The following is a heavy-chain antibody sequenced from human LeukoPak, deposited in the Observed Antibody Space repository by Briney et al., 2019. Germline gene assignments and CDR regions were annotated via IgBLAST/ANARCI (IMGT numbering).Heavy chain of an antibody. CDR2: IIPIFGTA. V-gene: IGHV1-69*01. Sequence: SVKVSCKASGGTFSSYAISWVRQAPGQGLEWMGGIIPIFGTANYAQKFQGRVTITADESTSTAYMELSSLRSEDTAVYYCARDLNSSSWYSGYYYYGMDVWGQGTTVTVSS. CDR3: ARDLNSSSWYSGYYYYGMDV. J-gene: IGHJ6*02. CDR1: GGTFSSYA. D-gene: IGHD6-13*01.